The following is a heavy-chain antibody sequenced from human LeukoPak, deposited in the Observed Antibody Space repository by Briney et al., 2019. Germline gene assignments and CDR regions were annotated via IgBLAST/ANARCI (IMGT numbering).Heavy chain of an antibody. D-gene: IGHD5-24*01. V-gene: IGHV3-30*02. J-gene: IGHJ4*02. CDR3: AKDTEKMAPNWYYDY. Sequence: GGSLRLSCAASGFTFSSYGMHWVRQAPGKGLEWVAFIRYDGSNKYYADSVKGRFTISRDNSKNTLYLQMNSLRAEDTAVYYCAKDTEKMAPNWYYDYWGQGTLVTVSS. CDR1: GFTFSSYG. CDR2: IRYDGSNK.